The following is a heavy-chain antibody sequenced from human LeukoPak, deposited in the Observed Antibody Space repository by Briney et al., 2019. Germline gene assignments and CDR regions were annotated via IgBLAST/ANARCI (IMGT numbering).Heavy chain of an antibody. D-gene: IGHD6-6*01. CDR3: VSFRIRSYYFDY. Sequence: GGSLRLSCAASGFTFSTYAMSWVRQAPGKGLEWVSSISGTTSGTYYADSVEGRFTISRDNSKNTLYLQMNSLRAEDTAVYYCVSFRIRSYYFDYWGQGTLATVSS. CDR2: ISGTTSGT. J-gene: IGHJ4*02. V-gene: IGHV3-23*01. CDR1: GFTFSTYA.